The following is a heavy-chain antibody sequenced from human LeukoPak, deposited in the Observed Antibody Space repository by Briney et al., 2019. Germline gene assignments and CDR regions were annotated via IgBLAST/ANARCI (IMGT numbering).Heavy chain of an antibody. CDR2: INPNSGGT. CDR1: GYTFTGYY. Sequence: GASVKVSCKASGYTFTGYYMHWVRQAPGQGLEWMGWINPNSGGTNYAQKLQGRVTMTTDTSTSTAYMELRSLRSDDTAVYYCARDRGYSSGKSGRHLDYWGQGTLVTVSS. J-gene: IGHJ4*02. V-gene: IGHV1-2*02. CDR3: ARDRGYSSGKSGRHLDY. D-gene: IGHD6-19*01.